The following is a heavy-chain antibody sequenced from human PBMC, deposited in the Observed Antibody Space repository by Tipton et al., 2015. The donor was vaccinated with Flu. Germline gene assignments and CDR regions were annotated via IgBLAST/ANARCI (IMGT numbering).Heavy chain of an antibody. CDR3: AVPTMTVFSESRGS. CDR1: GGPFSSFS. Sequence: QMQLVQSGAEVRKPGSSVKVSCKASGGPFSSFSINWVRQAPGRGLEWMGGIIPILGTEDYAQKFQGRLTITADGSTSTAYMELTGLRFEDTAVYYCAVPTMTVFSESRGSWGQGTLVTVSS. CDR2: IIPILGTE. V-gene: IGHV1-69*01. D-gene: IGHD3-22*01. J-gene: IGHJ5*02.